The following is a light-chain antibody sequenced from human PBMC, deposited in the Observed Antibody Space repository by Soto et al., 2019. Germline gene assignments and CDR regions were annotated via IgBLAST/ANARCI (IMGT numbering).Light chain of an antibody. CDR2: GAS. CDR1: QSVKSN. V-gene: IGKV3-15*01. CDR3: QQSSRTPWT. Sequence: IVMTQSPATLSVSPGERKTLSRRASQSVKSNLAWYQQNPGQAPRLLIYGASTLQSGVPSRFSGSRSGTDFTLTISSLQPEDFASYYCQQSSRTPWTFGQGTKVDIK. J-gene: IGKJ1*01.